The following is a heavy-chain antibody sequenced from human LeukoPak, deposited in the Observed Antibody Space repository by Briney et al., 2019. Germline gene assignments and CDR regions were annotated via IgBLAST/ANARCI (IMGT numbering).Heavy chain of an antibody. J-gene: IGHJ4*02. CDR3: ARLTYSSGWYRLFDY. Sequence: GESLKISCKGSGYSFTTHWIAWVRQMPGKGLEWMGIIYPGDSEIKYSPSFQGQVTISADKSISTAYLQWSSLQAADTAMYYCARLTYSSGWYRLFDYWGQGTLVTVSS. CDR2: IYPGDSEI. CDR1: GYSFTTHW. V-gene: IGHV5-51*01. D-gene: IGHD6-19*01.